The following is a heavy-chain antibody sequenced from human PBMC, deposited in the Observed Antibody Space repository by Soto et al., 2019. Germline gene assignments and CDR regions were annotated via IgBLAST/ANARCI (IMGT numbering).Heavy chain of an antibody. CDR1: GGTFVSYA. V-gene: IGHV1-69*06. CDR2: IIPITATA. Sequence: QVQLVQSGAEVKKPGSSVKVSCKASGGTFVSYAISWVRQAPGQGLEWMGGIIPITATANYAQEFQSRVTITAVKSTSTASIQLSSLSSVDTAVYYCARTQGSSTSLAIYYYYYYGMDVWGQGTTVTVSS. CDR3: ARTQGSSTSLAIYYYYYYGMDV. J-gene: IGHJ6*01. D-gene: IGHD2-2*01.